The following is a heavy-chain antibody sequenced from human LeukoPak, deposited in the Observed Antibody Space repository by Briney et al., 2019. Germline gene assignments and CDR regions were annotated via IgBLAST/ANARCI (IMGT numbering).Heavy chain of an antibody. J-gene: IGHJ4*02. D-gene: IGHD3-22*01. CDR2: INPGDYDT. CDR1: GYIFATYW. V-gene: IGHV5-51*01. Sequence: GESLKISCKGSGYIFATYWIGWVRQMPGKGLEWMVIINPGDYDTRCSPSFQGQVTISADKSIYTAYLQWSSLKASDTAMYYCARHPITRYYDSSGDSAAGPDYWGQGTLVTVSS. CDR3: ARHPITRYYDSSGDSAAGPDY.